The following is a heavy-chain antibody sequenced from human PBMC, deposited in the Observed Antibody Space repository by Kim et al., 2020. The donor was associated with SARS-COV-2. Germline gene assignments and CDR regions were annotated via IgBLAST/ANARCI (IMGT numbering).Heavy chain of an antibody. CDR1: GYTFTSYG. CDR3: ARDGTRGYYGSGSSLDPYWYFDL. CDR2: ISAYNGNT. V-gene: IGHV1-18*01. D-gene: IGHD3-10*01. J-gene: IGHJ2*01. Sequence: ASVKVSCKASGYTFTSYGISWVRQAPGQGLEWMGWISAYNGNTNYAQKLQGRVTMTTDTSTSTAYMELRSLRSDDTAVYYCARDGTRGYYGSGSSLDPYWYFDLWGRGTLVTVSS.